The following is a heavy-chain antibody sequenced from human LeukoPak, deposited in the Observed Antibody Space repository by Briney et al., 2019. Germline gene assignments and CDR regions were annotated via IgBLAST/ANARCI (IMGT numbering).Heavy chain of an antibody. Sequence: GSSVKVSCKASGGTFSSYAISWVRQAPGQGREWMGGIIPIFGTANYAQKFQGRVTITADKSTSTAYMELSSLRSEDTAVYYCARLHFSSSKYYFDYWGQGTLVTVSS. CDR1: GGTFSSYA. CDR2: IIPIFGTA. V-gene: IGHV1-69*06. J-gene: IGHJ4*02. D-gene: IGHD6-6*01. CDR3: ARLHFSSSKYYFDY.